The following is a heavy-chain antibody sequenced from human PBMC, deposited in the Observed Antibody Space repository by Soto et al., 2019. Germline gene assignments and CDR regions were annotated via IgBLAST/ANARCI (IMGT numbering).Heavy chain of an antibody. CDR3: VKEGPLYNWNDYYYYGMDV. Sequence: LRLSCSASGFTFSSYAVHWVRQAPGKGLEYVSAISSNGGSTCYADSVKGRFTISRDNSKNTLYLQMSSLRAEDTAVYYCVKEGPLYNWNDYYYYGMDVWGQGTTVTVSS. J-gene: IGHJ6*02. V-gene: IGHV3-64D*06. CDR1: GFTFSSYA. D-gene: IGHD1-20*01. CDR2: ISSNGGST.